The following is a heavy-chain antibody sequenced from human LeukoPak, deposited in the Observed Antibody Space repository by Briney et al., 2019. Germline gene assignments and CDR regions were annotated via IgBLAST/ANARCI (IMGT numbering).Heavy chain of an antibody. D-gene: IGHD3-3*01. J-gene: IGHJ4*02. CDR2: IKQDGSEK. V-gene: IGHV3-7*01. CDR1: GFTFSSYA. Sequence: GGSLRLSCAASGFTFSSYAMSWVRQAPGKGLEWVANIKQDGSEKYYVDSVKGRFTISRDNAKNSLYLQMNSLRAEDTAVYYCARGDQYYDFWSGYCPFDYWGQGTLVTVSS. CDR3: ARGDQYYDFWSGYCPFDY.